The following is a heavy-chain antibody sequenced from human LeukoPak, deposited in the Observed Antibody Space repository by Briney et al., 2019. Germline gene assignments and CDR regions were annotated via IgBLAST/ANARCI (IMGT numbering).Heavy chain of an antibody. CDR3: VGGPTVGLFNY. V-gene: IGHV4-59*04. Sequence: PSETLSLTCTVSGDSITSYYWSWIRQPPGKGLEWIGNIYYSGSTYYNSSLESRVTMSVDTSKKQFSLKLSSVTAADTAVYYFVGGPTVGLFNYWGQGTLVTVSS. J-gene: IGHJ4*02. CDR1: GDSITSYY. CDR2: IYYSGST. D-gene: IGHD1-26*01.